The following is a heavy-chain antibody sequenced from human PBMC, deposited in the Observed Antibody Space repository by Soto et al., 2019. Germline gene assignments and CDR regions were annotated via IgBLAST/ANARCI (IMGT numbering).Heavy chain of an antibody. Sequence: QVQLVQSGAEVKKPGSSVKVSCKAPGGTFSSYAISWVRQAPGQGLEWRGGIIPIVGTAKYAQKFQGRVTITADESTSTGYMELSSLRSEDTAVYYCARSQGGSSSLDIYYYYYYGMDVWGQGTTVTVSS. CDR2: IIPIVGTA. D-gene: IGHD2-15*01. V-gene: IGHV1-69*01. J-gene: IGHJ6*02. CDR1: GGTFSSYA. CDR3: ARSQGGSSSLDIYYYYYYGMDV.